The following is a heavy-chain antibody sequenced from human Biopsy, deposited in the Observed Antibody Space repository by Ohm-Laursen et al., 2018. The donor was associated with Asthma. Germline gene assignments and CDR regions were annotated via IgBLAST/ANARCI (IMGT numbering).Heavy chain of an antibody. CDR2: VYSTGST. J-gene: IGHJ4*02. D-gene: IGHD6-13*01. Sequence: ETMSLTCPVSPGSISDFYWNWIRQFPGKGLEWIGYVYSTGSTRYNPSLKSRVTISVDTSINQVSLRLSSVTAADTAMYYCARATSTWSQSEPHYFDHWGQGALVTVSS. CDR1: PGSISDFY. V-gene: IGHV4-59*01. CDR3: ARATSTWSQSEPHYFDH.